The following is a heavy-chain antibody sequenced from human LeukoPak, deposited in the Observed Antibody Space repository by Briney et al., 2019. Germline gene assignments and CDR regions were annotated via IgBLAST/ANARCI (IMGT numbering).Heavy chain of an antibody. J-gene: IGHJ6*04. Sequence: ASVKVSCKASGYTFTSYYMHWVRQAPGQGLEWMGIINPSGGSTTYAQKFQGRVTLTRDTPTSTAYMELSSLRSEDTAVYYCASLNRSGFYYYYGMDVWGKGTTVTVSS. V-gene: IGHV1-46*01. CDR3: ASLNRSGFYYYYGMDV. CDR1: GYTFTSYY. D-gene: IGHD3-10*01. CDR2: INPSGGST.